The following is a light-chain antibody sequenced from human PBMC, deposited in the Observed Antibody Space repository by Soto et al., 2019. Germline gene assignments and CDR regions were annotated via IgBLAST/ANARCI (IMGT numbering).Light chain of an antibody. CDR1: QSVGTY. V-gene: IGKV1-39*01. CDR3: QQSSSTLQT. Sequence: DIQMTQSPSSLSASVGDRVIITCRASQSVGTYVSWYQQKEGKAPKLLINVASTLQSGVPSRFSGSGSGTDFTLAISSLQPEDFATYYCQQSSSTLQTFGGGTKVDIK. CDR2: VAS. J-gene: IGKJ4*01.